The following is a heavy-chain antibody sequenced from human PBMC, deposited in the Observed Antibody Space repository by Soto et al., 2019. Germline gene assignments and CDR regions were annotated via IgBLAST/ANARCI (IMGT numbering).Heavy chain of an antibody. D-gene: IGHD4-4*01. V-gene: IGHV3-66*01. CDR3: ARDTPTVSFAFDI. CDR1: GFTVSSNY. J-gene: IGHJ3*02. CDR2: IYSGGST. Sequence: EVQLVESGGGLVPPGGSLRLSCAASGFTVSSNYMSWVRQAPGKGLEWVSVIYSGGSTYYADSVKGRFTISRDNSKNTLYLQMNSLRAEDTAVYYCARDTPTVSFAFDIWGQGTMVTVSS.